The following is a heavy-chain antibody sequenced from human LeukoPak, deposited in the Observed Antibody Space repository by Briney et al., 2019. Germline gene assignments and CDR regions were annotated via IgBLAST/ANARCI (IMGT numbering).Heavy chain of an antibody. V-gene: IGHV3-64*02. D-gene: IGHD3-22*01. Sequence: GGSLRLSYAASGFIFSNFPMHWVRQAQGRRLEYVSAITSDGSNTYYADSVKGRFTISRDNSKNTLYLQMGSLKTEDMGVYYCARDQYYYDKWGQGTLVTVSS. CDR3: ARDQYYYDK. J-gene: IGHJ4*02. CDR2: ITSDGSNT. CDR1: GFIFSNFP.